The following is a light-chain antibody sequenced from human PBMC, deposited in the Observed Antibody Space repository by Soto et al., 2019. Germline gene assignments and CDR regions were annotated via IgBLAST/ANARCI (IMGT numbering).Light chain of an antibody. J-gene: IGLJ3*02. Sequence: QSVLTQPPSASGTPGQRVTISCSGSRSNLGRNYVYWYQHLPGTAPKLLIQTNNERPSGIPDRFSGSRSGTSATLGITGLQTGDEADYYCATWDSSLGIWVFGGGTKLTVL. CDR2: TNN. V-gene: IGLV1-47*01. CDR1: RSNLGRNY. CDR3: ATWDSSLGIWV.